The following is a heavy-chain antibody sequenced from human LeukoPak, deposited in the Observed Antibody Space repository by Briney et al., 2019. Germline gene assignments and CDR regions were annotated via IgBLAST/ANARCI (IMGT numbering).Heavy chain of an antibody. J-gene: IGHJ5*02. CDR2: INPDGTTT. Sequence: GGSLRLSCVASVFAFSNYWMHWVRQASGKAPVWVSRINPDGTTTDYADSVKGRLTISRDNAKNMVFLQMNGLRADDTALYYCAKDLSWNTADRWGQGILVTVSS. CDR3: AKDLSWNTADR. CDR1: VFAFSNYW. V-gene: IGHV3-74*01. D-gene: IGHD1/OR15-1a*01.